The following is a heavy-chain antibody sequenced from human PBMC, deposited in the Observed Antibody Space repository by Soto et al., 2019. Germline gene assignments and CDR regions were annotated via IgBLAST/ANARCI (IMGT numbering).Heavy chain of an antibody. V-gene: IGHV3-33*01. CDR3: ARDPSIAASHDAFDI. Sequence: QVQLVESGGGVVQPGRSLRLSCAASGFTFSSYGMHWVRQAPGKGLEWVAVIWYDGSNKYYADSVKGRFTISRDNSKNTLYLQMNSLRADDTAVYYCARDPSIAASHDAFDIWGQGTMVTVSS. D-gene: IGHD6-6*01. J-gene: IGHJ3*02. CDR1: GFTFSSYG. CDR2: IWYDGSNK.